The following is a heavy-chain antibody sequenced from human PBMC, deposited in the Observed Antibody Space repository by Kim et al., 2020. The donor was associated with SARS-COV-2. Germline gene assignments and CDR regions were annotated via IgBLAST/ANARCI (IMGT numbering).Heavy chain of an antibody. CDR1: GFTFSSYA. CDR2: ISGSGGST. V-gene: IGHV3-23*01. D-gene: IGHD4-17*01. J-gene: IGHJ4*02. CDR3: AKDRALAYGDYEGTFFDY. Sequence: GGSLRLSCAASGFTFSSYAMSWVRQAPGKGLEWVSAISGSGGSTYYADSVKGRFTISRDNSKNTLYLQMNSLRAEDTAVYYCAKDRALAYGDYEGTFFDYWGQGTLVTVSS.